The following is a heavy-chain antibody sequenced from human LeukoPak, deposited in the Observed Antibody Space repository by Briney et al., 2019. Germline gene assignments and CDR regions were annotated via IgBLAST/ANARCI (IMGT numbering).Heavy chain of an antibody. J-gene: IGHJ4*02. CDR1: GFTVSSYW. CDR3: ARVRSGSYHGTY. D-gene: IGHD1-26*01. Sequence: SGGSLRLSCAASGFTVSSYWMHWVRQAPGKGLVWVSRINSDGSSTNYADSVKGRFTISRDNAKNTLYLQMNSLRAEDTAVYYCARVRSGSYHGTYWGQGTLVTVSS. CDR2: INSDGSST. V-gene: IGHV3-74*01.